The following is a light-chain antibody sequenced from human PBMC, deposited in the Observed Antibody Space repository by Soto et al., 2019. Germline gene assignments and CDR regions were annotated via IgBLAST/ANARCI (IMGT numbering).Light chain of an antibody. CDR2: GAS. CDR3: QQYNNWPRT. J-gene: IGKJ1*01. CDR1: QSVISN. V-gene: IGKV3-15*01. Sequence: ELVITQSPATLSVSPRESAPLSLLSLQSVISNLAWYQHEPGQAPKLLIYGASTRATGIPARFSGSGSGTVFTLTISSLQSEDFAVYYCQQYNNWPRTFGQGTKVEIK.